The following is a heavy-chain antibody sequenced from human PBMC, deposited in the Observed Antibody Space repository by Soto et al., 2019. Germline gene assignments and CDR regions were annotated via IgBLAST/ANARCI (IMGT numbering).Heavy chain of an antibody. J-gene: IGHJ6*02. Sequence: QVQLVESGGGVVQPGRSLRLSCEASGFTFSSYAMHWVRQAPGKGLEWVAVISYDGSNKYYADSVKGRFTISRDNSKNTLYLQMNSLRAEDTAVYYCARDLSERRDGYNFYYYYYGMDVWGQGTTVTVSS. V-gene: IGHV3-30-3*01. CDR2: ISYDGSNK. D-gene: IGHD5-12*01. CDR1: GFTFSSYA. CDR3: ARDLSERRDGYNFYYYYYGMDV.